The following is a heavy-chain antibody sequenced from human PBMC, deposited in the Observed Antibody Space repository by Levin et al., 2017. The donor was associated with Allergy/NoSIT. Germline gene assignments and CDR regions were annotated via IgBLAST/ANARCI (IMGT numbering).Heavy chain of an antibody. J-gene: IGHJ4*02. Sequence: PGGSLRLSCAASGFTFSSYWMYWVRQAPGKGLVWVSRINGDGSSTNYADSAKGRFTISRDNAKNTVYLQMNSLRAEDTAVYYCVRVGYSSGWGQGTRVTVSS. CDR1: GFTFSSYW. V-gene: IGHV3-74*01. CDR3: VRVGYSSG. CDR2: INGDGSST. D-gene: IGHD6-19*01.